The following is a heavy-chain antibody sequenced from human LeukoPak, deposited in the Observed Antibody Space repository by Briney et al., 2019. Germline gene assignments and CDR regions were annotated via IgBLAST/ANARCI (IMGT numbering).Heavy chain of an antibody. CDR2: IFDSGRT. V-gene: IGHV4-30-2*01. D-gene: IGHD6-13*01. CDR1: GASISSGDYF. J-gene: IGHJ6*03. Sequence: PSETLSLTCTVSGASISSGDYFWTWIRQPPGKGLEWIGYIFDSGRTDFNPSLKSRVTISVDTSKNQFSLKLSSVTAADTAVYYCARDQIAAAGTTYYYYYMDVWGKGTTVTVSS. CDR3: ARDQIAAAGTTYYYYYMDV.